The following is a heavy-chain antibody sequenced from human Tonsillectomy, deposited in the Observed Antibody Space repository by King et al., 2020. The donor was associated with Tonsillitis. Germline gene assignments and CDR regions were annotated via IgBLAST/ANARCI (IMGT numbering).Heavy chain of an antibody. CDR3: AKSSNYRYYFDY. CDR1: GFTFSSYG. D-gene: IGHD4-11*01. CDR2: ISYDGSIK. J-gene: IGHJ4*02. V-gene: IGHV3-30*18. Sequence: VQLVESGGGVVQPGRSLRLSCAASGFTFSSYGMHWVRQAPGKGLEWVAVISYDGSIKYYADSVKGRFTISRDNSKNTLYLQMNSLRAEDTAVYYCAKSSNYRYYFDYWGQGTLVTVSS.